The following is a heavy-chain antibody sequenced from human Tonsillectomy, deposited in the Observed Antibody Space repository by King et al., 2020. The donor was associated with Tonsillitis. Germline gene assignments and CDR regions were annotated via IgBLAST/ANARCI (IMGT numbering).Heavy chain of an antibody. J-gene: IGHJ4*02. D-gene: IGHD5-24*01. V-gene: IGHV3-48*03. CDR2: ISSSGSTI. CDR3: ARDLDGSKDY. Sequence: VQLVESGGGLVQPGGSLRLSCAASGFTFSSYEMNWVRQAPGKGLEWVSYISSSGSTIYYAESVKGRFTISRDNAKNSLYMQMNSLRAEDTAVYYCARDLDGSKDYWGQGTLVTVSS. CDR1: GFTFSSYE.